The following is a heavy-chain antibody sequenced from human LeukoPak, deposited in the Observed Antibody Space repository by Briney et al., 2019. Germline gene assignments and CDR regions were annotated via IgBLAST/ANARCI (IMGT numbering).Heavy chain of an antibody. J-gene: IGHJ4*02. D-gene: IGHD2-15*01. CDR3: ARLPCTGGSCSKTFDY. CDR2: INAADSDT. V-gene: IGHV5-51*01. CDR1: GYSFSSYL. Sequence: GESLKISCKGSGYSFSSYLIGWVRQMPGKGLEWMGLINAADSDTRYSPSFQGQVLISVDKSISTAYLQWGNLKATDTALYYCARLPCTGGSCSKTFDYWGQGTLVTVYS.